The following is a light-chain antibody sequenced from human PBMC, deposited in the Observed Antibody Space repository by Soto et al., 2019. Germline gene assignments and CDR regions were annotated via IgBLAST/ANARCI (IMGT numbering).Light chain of an antibody. CDR1: QGIRNN. J-gene: IGKJ2*01. CDR3: LQHSTYPYT. CDR2: AAS. V-gene: IGKV1-17*03. Sequence: DIQMTQSPSAMSASVGDRVSITCRASQGIRNNLVWFQQKPGKVPDRLIYAASSLQSGVPSRFSGSGSGTEFTLTISSLQPEDFATYYCLQHSTYPYTFGQGTKLEIK.